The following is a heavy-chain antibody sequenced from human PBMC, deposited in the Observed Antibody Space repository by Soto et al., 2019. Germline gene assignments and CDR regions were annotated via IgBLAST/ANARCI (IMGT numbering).Heavy chain of an antibody. CDR1: GYTFTNYG. CDR2: ISAYNGNT. Sequence: ASVKVSCKASGYTFTNYGISWVRQAPGQGLEWMGWISAYNGNTNSAQKFQGRVTMTTDTSTSTAYMELRSLRSADTAVYYCARDIPLPNWNWWGYYYGMDVWGQGTTVTVSS. D-gene: IGHD2-8*02. V-gene: IGHV1-18*01. CDR3: ARDIPLPNWNWWGYYYGMDV. J-gene: IGHJ6*02.